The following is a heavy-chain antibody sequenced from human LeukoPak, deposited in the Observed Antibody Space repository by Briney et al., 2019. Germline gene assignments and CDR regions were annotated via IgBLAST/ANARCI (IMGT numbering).Heavy chain of an antibody. CDR2: IYAGAQT. V-gene: IGHV3-53*04. CDR1: GFNFSRNY. D-gene: IGHD3-10*01. Sequence: GGSLRLSCAASGFNFSRNYMSWVRQAPGKGLEWVSVIYAGAQTYYADSVRGRFTISRHISKNTLYLQMNSLRAEDTAVYYCARGRVRGDFDYWGQGTLVTVSS. CDR3: ARGRVRGDFDY. J-gene: IGHJ4*02.